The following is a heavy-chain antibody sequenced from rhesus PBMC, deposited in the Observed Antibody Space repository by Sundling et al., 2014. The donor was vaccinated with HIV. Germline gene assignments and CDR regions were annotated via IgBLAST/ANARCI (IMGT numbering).Heavy chain of an antibody. Sequence: QVQLQESGPGLVKPSETLSLTCAVSGGSISDTYYWNWIRQSPGKGLEWIGNIYGPSGSTYYNPSLKSRVSISKDTSRNQFSLKLRSVTAADTAIYYCARDPYYNIWTDYLPTYWGQGVLVAVSS. J-gene: IGHJ4*01. D-gene: IGHD3-3*01. CDR1: GGSISDTYY. V-gene: IGHV4S9*01. CDR3: ARDPYYNIWTDYLPTY. CDR2: IYGPSGST.